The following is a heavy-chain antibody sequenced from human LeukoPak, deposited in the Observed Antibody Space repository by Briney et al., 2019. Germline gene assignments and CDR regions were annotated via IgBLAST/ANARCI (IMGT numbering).Heavy chain of an antibody. J-gene: IGHJ4*02. CDR2: IKYDGSRT. Sequence: GGSLRLSCAVSGMTFERHGMHWVRQPPGKGLEWLAFIKYDGSRTDYEDSVKGRFTVSRDNSKNTLYLEMNSLRAEDTAVYYCVKDTIFTVDPFDYWGQGTLVTVSS. CDR3: VKDTIFTVDPFDY. D-gene: IGHD3-3*01. V-gene: IGHV3-30*02. CDR1: GMTFERHG.